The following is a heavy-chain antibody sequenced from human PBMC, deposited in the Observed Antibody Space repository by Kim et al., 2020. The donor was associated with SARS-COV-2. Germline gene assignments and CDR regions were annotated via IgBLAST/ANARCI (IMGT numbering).Heavy chain of an antibody. Sequence: GGSLRLSCAASGFTFSSYAMHWVRQAPGKGLEWVAVISYDGSNKYYADSVKGRFTISRDNSKNTLYLQMNSLRAEDTAVYYCATPMVRGTGGLDYWGQGTLVTVSS. J-gene: IGHJ4*02. D-gene: IGHD3-10*01. CDR1: GFTFSSYA. CDR2: ISYDGSNK. CDR3: ATPMVRGTGGLDY. V-gene: IGHV3-30*04.